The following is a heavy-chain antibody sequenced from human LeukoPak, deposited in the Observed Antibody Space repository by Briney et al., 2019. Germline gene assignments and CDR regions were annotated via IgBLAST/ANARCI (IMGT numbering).Heavy chain of an antibody. J-gene: IGHJ4*02. CDR3: AKDGNDILTGYYPC. D-gene: IGHD3-9*01. CDR1: GLTFDDYA. CDR2: ISWNSGSI. V-gene: IGHV3-9*01. Sequence: GGSLRLSCAASGLTFDDYAMHWVRQAPGKGLEWVSGISWNSGSIGYADSVKGRFTIPRDNAKNSLYLQMNSLRAEDTALYYCAKDGNDILTGYYPCWGQGTLVTVSS.